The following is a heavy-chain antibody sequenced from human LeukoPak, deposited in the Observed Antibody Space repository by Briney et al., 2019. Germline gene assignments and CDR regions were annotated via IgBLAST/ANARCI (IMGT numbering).Heavy chain of an antibody. J-gene: IGHJ4*03. D-gene: IGHD1-26*01. CDR2: ISGDGSVT. CDR3: GRSHLLRGWEAVGL. V-gene: IGHV3-74*01. Sequence: PGGSLRLSCAASGFTFSSSWMHWVRQAPGKGLVWVSRISGDGSVTTYADSVQGRFTISRDNDNNTLSLQMNSLRAEDTALYYFGRSHLLRGWEAVGLRGQGTPV. CDR1: GFTFSSSW.